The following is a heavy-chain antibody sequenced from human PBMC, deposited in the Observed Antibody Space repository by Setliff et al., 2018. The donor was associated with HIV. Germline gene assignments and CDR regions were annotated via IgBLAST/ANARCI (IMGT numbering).Heavy chain of an antibody. J-gene: IGHJ6*03. Sequence: ASVKVSCKASGYNFTNYGIGWVRQAPGQGLEYLGWIGTYSGNTDYAQSVQGRVTITRDTSASTAYMELSSLRSEDTAVYYCAREGKFRYYYYMDVWGKGTTVTV. V-gene: IGHV1-18*01. CDR1: GYNFTNYG. CDR2: IGTYSGNT. CDR3: AREGKFRYYYYMDV. D-gene: IGHD3-10*01.